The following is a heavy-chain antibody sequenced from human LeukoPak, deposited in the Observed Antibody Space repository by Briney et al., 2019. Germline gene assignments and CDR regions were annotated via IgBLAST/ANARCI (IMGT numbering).Heavy chain of an antibody. V-gene: IGHV1-69*13. CDR3: ARDSIHGVSLYGMDV. D-gene: IGHD6-6*01. J-gene: IGHJ6*02. CDR2: IIPIFGTA. Sequence: SVKVSCKASGGTFSSYATSWVRQAPGQGLEWMGGIIPIFGTANYAQKFQGRVTITADESTSTAYMELSSLRPEDTAVYYCARDSIHGVSLYGMDVWGQGTTVTVSS. CDR1: GGTFSSYA.